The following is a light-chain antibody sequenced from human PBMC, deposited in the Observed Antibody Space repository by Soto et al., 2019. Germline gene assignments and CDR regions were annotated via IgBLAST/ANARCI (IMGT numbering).Light chain of an antibody. V-gene: IGKV3-15*01. CDR3: QQYNIWPPIT. J-gene: IGKJ5*01. CDR1: QSVSSN. Sequence: EIVMTQSPATLSVSPGERATLSCRASQSVSSNVAWYQQKPGQAPRFLIYGAYTRAAGVPARFSGSGSGTEFTLTITSLQSEDIALYYCQQYNIWPPITFGQGTRLEIK. CDR2: GAY.